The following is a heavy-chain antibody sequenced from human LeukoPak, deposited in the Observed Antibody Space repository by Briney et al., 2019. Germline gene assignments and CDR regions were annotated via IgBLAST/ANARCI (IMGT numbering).Heavy chain of an antibody. V-gene: IGHV4-61*02. Sequence: SETLSLTCTVSGGSISSGSYYWSWIRQPAGKGLEWIGRIYTSGSTNYNPSLKSRVTISVDTSKNQFSLKLSSVTAADTAVYYCARGDSSGYSGGFDYWGQGTLVTVSS. CDR3: ARGDSSGYSGGFDY. CDR1: GGSISSGSYY. D-gene: IGHD3-22*01. J-gene: IGHJ4*02. CDR2: IYTSGST.